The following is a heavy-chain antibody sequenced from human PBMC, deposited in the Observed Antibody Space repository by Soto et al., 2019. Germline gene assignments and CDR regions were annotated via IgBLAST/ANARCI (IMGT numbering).Heavy chain of an antibody. V-gene: IGHV1-69*13. CDR3: AADLAPTDPYNWFEP. D-gene: IGHD1-1*01. CDR2: IIPIFGTA. J-gene: IGHJ5*02. Sequence: GASVKVSYKASGGTFSSYAISWVRQAPGQGLEWMGGIIPIFGTANYAQKFQGRVTITADESTNTAYMELTSLRSEDTAVYYCAADLAPTDPYNWFEPWGQGTLVTVSS. CDR1: GGTFSSYA.